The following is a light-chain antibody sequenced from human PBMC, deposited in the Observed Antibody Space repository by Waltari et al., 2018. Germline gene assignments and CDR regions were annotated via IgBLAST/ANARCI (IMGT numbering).Light chain of an antibody. J-gene: IGLJ3*02. V-gene: IGLV2-8*01. CDR2: EVS. CDR3: SSYAGSNDLV. CDR1: SSDVGGYAY. Sequence: QSALTQPPSASGSPGQSVTISCTGTSSDVGGYAYVSWYQQHPGKAPKLMIYEVSKRPSGVPDRFSGSKSGNIASLTVSGLQPEDEADYYCSSYAGSNDLVFGGGTKLTVL.